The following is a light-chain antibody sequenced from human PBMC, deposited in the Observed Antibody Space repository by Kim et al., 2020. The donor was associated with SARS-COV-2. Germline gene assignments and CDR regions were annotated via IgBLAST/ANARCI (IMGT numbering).Light chain of an antibody. J-gene: IGLJ3*02. Sequence: SSELTQDPAVSVALGQTVRITCQGDTLRRYYANWYQQKPGQAPVVVMYGPDTRPSGIPDRFSGSNSENTASLTITGAQAEDEADYYCDSWDNSGYHREFGGGTQLTVL. CDR3: DSWDNSGYHRE. CDR1: TLRRYY. V-gene: IGLV3-19*01. CDR2: GPD.